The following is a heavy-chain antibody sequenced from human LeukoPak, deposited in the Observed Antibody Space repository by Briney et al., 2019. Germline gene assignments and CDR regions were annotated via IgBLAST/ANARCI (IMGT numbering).Heavy chain of an antibody. D-gene: IGHD4-17*01. Sequence: SETLSLTCAVYGGSFSGYYWSWIRQPPGKGLEWIGEINHSGSTNYNPSLKNRVTISVDTSKNQFSLKLSSVTAADTAVYYCARWTMTTVTYYVDYWVQGTLVTVSS. V-gene: IGHV4-34*01. J-gene: IGHJ4*02. CDR1: GGSFSGYY. CDR2: INHSGST. CDR3: ARWTMTTVTYYVDY.